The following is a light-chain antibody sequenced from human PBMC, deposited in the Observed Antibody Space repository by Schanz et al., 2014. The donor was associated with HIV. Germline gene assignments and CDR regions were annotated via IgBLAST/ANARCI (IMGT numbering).Light chain of an antibody. J-gene: IGKJ1*01. CDR3: QQYDIPPWT. V-gene: IGKV3-20*01. CDR1: QSVSSSY. CDR2: GAS. Sequence: EIVLTQSPGTLSLSPGERATLSCRASQSVSSSYLAWYQQKPGQAPRLLIYGASTRATGIPARFSGSGSGTDFTLTISSLQSEDFAVYYCQQYDIPPWTFGQGTKVEIK.